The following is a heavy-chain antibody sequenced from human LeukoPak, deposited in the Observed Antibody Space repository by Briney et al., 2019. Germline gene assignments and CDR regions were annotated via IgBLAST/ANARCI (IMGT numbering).Heavy chain of an antibody. CDR2: IYDNGIT. V-gene: IGHV4-59*01. Sequence: PSETLSLTCTVSGDSISRYYWSWIRQPPGKGLEWIGYIYDNGITKYNPSLKSRVTISVDTSKNQFSLRLTSVTATDTAVYYCARGLEGIAAAGTEYWFDPWGQGTLVIVSS. J-gene: IGHJ5*02. D-gene: IGHD6-13*01. CDR1: GDSISRYY. CDR3: ARGLEGIAAAGTEYWFDP.